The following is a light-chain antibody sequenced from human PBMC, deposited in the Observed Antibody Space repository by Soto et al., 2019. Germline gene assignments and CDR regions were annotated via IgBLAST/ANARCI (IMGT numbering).Light chain of an antibody. V-gene: IGLV2-14*01. Sequence: SALAQPASVSGSPGQSITISCTGTSSDVGAYNYVSWYQQHPGKAPKLMIYDVSNRPSGVSNRFSGSKSGNTASLTISGLQAEDEADYYCSSYTSSSTLDFGTGSKVTVL. J-gene: IGLJ1*01. CDR1: SSDVGAYNY. CDR2: DVS. CDR3: SSYTSSSTLD.